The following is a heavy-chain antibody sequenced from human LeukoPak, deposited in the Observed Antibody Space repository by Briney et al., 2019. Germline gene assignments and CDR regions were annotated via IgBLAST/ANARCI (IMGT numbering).Heavy chain of an antibody. D-gene: IGHD5-18*01. J-gene: IGHJ4*02. V-gene: IGHV3-23*01. CDR2: ISGSGGST. Sequence: GGSLRPSCAASGFTFSSYSMSWVRQAPGKGLEWVSAISGSGGSTYYADSVKGRFTISRDNSKNTLYLQMNSLRAEDTAVYYCAKKGGGYSYGGDYWGQGTLVTVSS. CDR1: GFTFSSYS. CDR3: AKKGGGYSYGGDY.